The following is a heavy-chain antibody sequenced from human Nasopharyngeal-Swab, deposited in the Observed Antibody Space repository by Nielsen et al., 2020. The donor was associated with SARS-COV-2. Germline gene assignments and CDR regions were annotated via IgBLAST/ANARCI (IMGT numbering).Heavy chain of an antibody. D-gene: IGHD2-2*03. CDR2: ISGSGGST. CDR1: GFTFGSYA. J-gene: IGHJ4*02. V-gene: IGHV3-23*01. Sequence: GGSLRLSCAASGFTFGSYAMSWVRQAPGKGLKWVSAISGSGGSTYYAASVKGRFTISRDNSKNTLYLQMTSLRAEDTAVYYCAKVGGYCSSTSCYGLFDYWGQGTLVTVSS. CDR3: AKVGGYCSSTSCYGLFDY.